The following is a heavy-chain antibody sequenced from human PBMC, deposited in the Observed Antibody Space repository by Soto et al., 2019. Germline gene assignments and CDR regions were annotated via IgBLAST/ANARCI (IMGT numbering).Heavy chain of an antibody. Sequence: ASVKVSCKASGYTFTSYGISWVRQAPGQGLEWMGWISAYNGNTNYAQKLQGRVTMTTDTSTSTAYMELRSLRSDDTAVYYCARLDIVVVPAAMFLDYWGQGTLVTVSS. CDR2: ISAYNGNT. V-gene: IGHV1-18*04. CDR3: ARLDIVVVPAAMFLDY. CDR1: GYTFTSYG. D-gene: IGHD2-2*03. J-gene: IGHJ4*02.